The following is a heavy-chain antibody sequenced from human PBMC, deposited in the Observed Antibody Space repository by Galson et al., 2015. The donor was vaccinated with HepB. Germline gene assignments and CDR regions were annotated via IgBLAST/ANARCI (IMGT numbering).Heavy chain of an antibody. CDR1: GFTFSSYA. D-gene: IGHD6-13*01. Sequence: SLRLSCAASGFTFSSYAMHWVRQAPGKGLEWVAVISYDGSNKYYADSVKGRFTISRDNSKNTLYLQMNSLRAEDTAVYYCARGPRTAAGRSVAEYYGMDVWGQGTTVTVSS. CDR2: ISYDGSNK. J-gene: IGHJ6*02. CDR3: ARGPRTAAGRSVAEYYGMDV. V-gene: IGHV3-30-3*01.